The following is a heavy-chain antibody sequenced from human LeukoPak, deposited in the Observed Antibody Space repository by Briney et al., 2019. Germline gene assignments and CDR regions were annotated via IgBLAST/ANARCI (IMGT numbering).Heavy chain of an antibody. CDR1: GFTDSSDF. CDR3: ARGRGSD. V-gene: IGHV3-53*01. D-gene: IGHD2-15*01. CDR2: IHRGGTT. J-gene: IGHJ4*02. Sequence: GGSLRLSCEASGFTDSSDFMGWVRQAPGKGLESVSIIHRGGTTYYADSVKGRFTTSRDSFKNTLNLQMNSLRAEDTAVYYCARGRGSDWGQGTLVTVSS.